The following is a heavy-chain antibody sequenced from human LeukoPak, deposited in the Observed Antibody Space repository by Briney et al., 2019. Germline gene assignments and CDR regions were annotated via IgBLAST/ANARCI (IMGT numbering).Heavy chain of an antibody. J-gene: IGHJ4*02. Sequence: GGSLRLSCAASGFTFSSYWMTWVRQAPGKGLEWVANIKQDGSEKNYVDSVKGRFTISRDNAKNSLYLQMNSLRAEDTAVYYCARGGRNWDFAPYWGQGTLVTVSS. CDR2: IKQDGSEK. D-gene: IGHD1-7*01. V-gene: IGHV3-7*01. CDR1: GFTFSSYW. CDR3: ARGGRNWDFAPY.